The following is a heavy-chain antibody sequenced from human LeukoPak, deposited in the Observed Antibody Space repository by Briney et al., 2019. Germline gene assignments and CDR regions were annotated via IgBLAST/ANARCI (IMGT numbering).Heavy chain of an antibody. V-gene: IGHV4-30-2*01. J-gene: IGHJ4*02. D-gene: IGHD5-18*01. Sequence: PSETLSLTCAVSGDSISSGGYSWSWIRQPPGKGLEWIVYIYHSGSTYYNPSLKSRVHLSVDMSKNQLSRKVSSVTAADTAVYYCARDAGYGHYNYWGQGTLVTVSS. CDR3: ARDAGYGHYNY. CDR1: GDSISSGGYS. CDR2: IYHSGST.